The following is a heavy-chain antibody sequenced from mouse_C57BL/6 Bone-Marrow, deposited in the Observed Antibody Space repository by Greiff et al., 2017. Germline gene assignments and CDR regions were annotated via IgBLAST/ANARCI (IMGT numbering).Heavy chain of an antibody. CDR1: GYTFTDYY. Sequence: VQLQQSGPELVKPGASVKISCKASGYTFTDYYMNWVKQSHGKSLEWIGDINPNNGGTSYNQKFKGKATLTVDKSSSTAYMELRSLTSEDSAVYYCAREDGYYVDYAMDYWGQGTSVTVSS. J-gene: IGHJ4*01. CDR3: AREDGYYVDYAMDY. D-gene: IGHD2-3*01. CDR2: INPNNGGT. V-gene: IGHV1-26*01.